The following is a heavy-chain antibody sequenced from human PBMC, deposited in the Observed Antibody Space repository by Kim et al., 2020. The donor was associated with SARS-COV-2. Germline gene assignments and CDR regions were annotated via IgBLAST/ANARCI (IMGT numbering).Heavy chain of an antibody. D-gene: IGHD6-13*01. CDR2: ISSSGSRI. J-gene: IGHJ5*02. CDR3: AREDPDGTFANAPGP. CDR1: GFIFSGYE. Sequence: GGSLRLSCAASGFIFSGYEMNWLRQAPGKGLEWVSYISSSGSRIYYADSVKGRFTISRDNAKNSLYLQMTSLRAEDTAVYYCAREDPDGTFANAPGPWGQGTLVTVSS. V-gene: IGHV3-48*03.